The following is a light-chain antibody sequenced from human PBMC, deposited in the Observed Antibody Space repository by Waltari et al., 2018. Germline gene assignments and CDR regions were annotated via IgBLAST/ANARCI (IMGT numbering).Light chain of an antibody. CDR1: SHDVGGYNR. V-gene: IGLV2-23*02. Sequence: QSALTQPASVSGSPGQSITVSCTGTSHDVGGYNRVSWYQQLPGEAPKLILFDVDLRPSGVFDRFSGSKSGNTASLTISGLRAEDEGDYYCCSYATGSSYVFGPGTKVTVL. CDR2: DVD. J-gene: IGLJ1*01. CDR3: CSYATGSSYV.